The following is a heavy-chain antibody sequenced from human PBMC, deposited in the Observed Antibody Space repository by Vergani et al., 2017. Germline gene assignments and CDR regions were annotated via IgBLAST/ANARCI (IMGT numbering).Heavy chain of an antibody. CDR2: ISSSSSYI. V-gene: IGHV3-21*02. J-gene: IGHJ5*01. CDR1: GFTFSSYS. Sequence: EVQLVESGGGLVKPGGSLRLSCAASGFTFSSYSMNWVRQAPGKGLEWVSSISSSSSYIYYADSMKGRFIISRDNAKNSLYLQMNSLRAEDTAVYYCARWGNEKRLDSWGQGTLVTVSS. D-gene: IGHD1-1*01. CDR3: ARWGNEKRLDS.